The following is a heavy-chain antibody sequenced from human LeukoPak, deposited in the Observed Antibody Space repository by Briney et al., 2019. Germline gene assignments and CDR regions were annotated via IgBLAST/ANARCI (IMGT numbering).Heavy chain of an antibody. J-gene: IGHJ4*02. V-gene: IGHV4-61*01. CDR3: ARIPNFYVSGTSYRYYIDY. Sequence: SETLSLTCTVSGGSVSSDNYYWSWLRQPPGKGLEWIGYIYSSGSTNYNPSLKSRVTISVDTSKNQFSLKLTSVTAADTAVYSCARIPNFYVSGTSYRYYIDYWGRGTLVTVSS. CDR2: IYSSGST. CDR1: GGSVSSDNYY. D-gene: IGHD3-10*01.